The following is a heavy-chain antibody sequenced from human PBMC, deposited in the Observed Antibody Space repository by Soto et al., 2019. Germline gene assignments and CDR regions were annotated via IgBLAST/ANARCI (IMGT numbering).Heavy chain of an antibody. CDR2: ISAYNGNT. D-gene: IGHD6-19*01. V-gene: IGHV1-18*01. CDR1: GYTFTSYG. Sequence: QVQLVQSGAEVKKPGASVKVSCKASGYTFTSYGISWVRQAPGQGLEWMGWISAYNGNTNYAQKLQGRVTMTTETSTSTAYMELRSLRSDDTAVYDCARGIVPETGAGRPWGYFDYWGQGTLVTVSS. J-gene: IGHJ4*02. CDR3: ARGIVPETGAGRPWGYFDY.